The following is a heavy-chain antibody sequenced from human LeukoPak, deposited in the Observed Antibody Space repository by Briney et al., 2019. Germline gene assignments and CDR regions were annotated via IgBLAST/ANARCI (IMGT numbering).Heavy chain of an antibody. J-gene: IGHJ4*02. Sequence: GGSLRLSCAASGFTFSSYWMHWVRQAPGKGLVWVSRINSDGSSTSYADSVKGRFTISRDNAKNTLYLQMNSLRAEDTAVYYCARVAGSYAAPDYWGRGTLVTVSS. V-gene: IGHV3-74*01. CDR2: INSDGSST. D-gene: IGHD3-16*01. CDR1: GFTFSSYW. CDR3: ARVAGSYAAPDY.